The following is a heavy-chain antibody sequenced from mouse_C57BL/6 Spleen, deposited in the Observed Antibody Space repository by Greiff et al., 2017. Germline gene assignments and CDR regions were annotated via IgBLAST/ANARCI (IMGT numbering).Heavy chain of an antibody. CDR3: ARYGNYGAY. CDR1: GYTFTSYG. CDR2: IYPRSGNT. Sequence: VQLQQSGAELARPGASVKLSCKASGYTFTSYGISWVKQRTGQGLEWIGEIYPRSGNTYYNEKFKGKATLTADQSSSTAYMELRSLTSEDSAVYFCARYGNYGAYWGQGTLVTVSA. V-gene: IGHV1-81*01. J-gene: IGHJ3*01. D-gene: IGHD2-1*01.